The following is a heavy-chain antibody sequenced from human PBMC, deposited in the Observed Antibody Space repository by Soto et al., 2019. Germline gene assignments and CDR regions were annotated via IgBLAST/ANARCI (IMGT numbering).Heavy chain of an antibody. CDR2: INPNSGGT. D-gene: IGHD1-7*01. J-gene: IGHJ6*02. V-gene: IGHV1-2*04. Sequence: ASVKVSCKASGYTFTGYYMHWVLQAPGQGLEWMGWINPNSGGTNYAQKFQGWVTMTRDTSISTAYMELSRLRSDDTAVYYCAREGWDYVNYYYGMDVWGQGTTVTVSS. CDR1: GYTFTGYY. CDR3: AREGWDYVNYYYGMDV.